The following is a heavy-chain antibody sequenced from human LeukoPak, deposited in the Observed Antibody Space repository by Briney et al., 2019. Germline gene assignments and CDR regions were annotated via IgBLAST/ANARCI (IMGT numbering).Heavy chain of an antibody. CDR3: ARHTPVGVTMVRGVIRNDRNWFDP. V-gene: IGHV4-34*01. Sequence: RASETLSLTCAVYGGSFSGYYWSWIRQPPGKGLEWIGEINHSGSTNYNPSLKSRVTISVDTSKNQFSLKLSSVTAADTAVYYCARHTPVGVTMVRGVIRNDRNWFDPWGQGTLVTVSS. CDR1: GGSFSGYY. J-gene: IGHJ5*02. D-gene: IGHD3-10*01. CDR2: INHSGST.